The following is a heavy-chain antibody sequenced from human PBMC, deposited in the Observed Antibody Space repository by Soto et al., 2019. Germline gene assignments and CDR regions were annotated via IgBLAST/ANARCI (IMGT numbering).Heavy chain of an antibody. CDR3: ARGVAASGTDWFDP. Sequence: QVQLVQSGAEVKKPGASVKVSCKASGYTLTSDDINWVRQATGQGREWMGWMTPDSGDTGYAQKFHGRVTMTRDTSISTAYMELSSLSSEDTAVYYCARGVAASGTDWFDPWGQGTLVTVSS. J-gene: IGHJ5*02. D-gene: IGHD6-13*01. CDR1: GYTLTSDD. CDR2: MTPDSGDT. V-gene: IGHV1-8*01.